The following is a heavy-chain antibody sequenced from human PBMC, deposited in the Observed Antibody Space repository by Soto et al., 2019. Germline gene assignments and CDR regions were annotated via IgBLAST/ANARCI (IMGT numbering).Heavy chain of an antibody. V-gene: IGHV2-5*02. CDR3: ARRQVAAAGFDE. CDR1: GFSLTTRGVD. Sequence: SGPTLVNPTQTLTLTCTFSGFSLTTRGVDVGWIRQPPGKALEWLALIHWDDNKRYSPSLKTRLTITKDTSKNQVVLTMTNMDPVDTATYYCARRQVAAAGFDEWGQGTLVTVSS. CDR2: IHWDDNK. J-gene: IGHJ4*02. D-gene: IGHD6-13*01.